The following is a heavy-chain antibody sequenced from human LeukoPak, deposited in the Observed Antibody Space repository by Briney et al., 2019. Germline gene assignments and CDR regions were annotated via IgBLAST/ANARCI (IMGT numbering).Heavy chain of an antibody. V-gene: IGHV1-24*01. Sequence: GASVKVSCKVSGYTLTELSMFWVRQAPGKGLEWMGSFDPEDGKTVYAQKFQGRVTMTEDTSTDTAYMELSRLRSDDTAAYYCARGADDGLEIGHFDYWGQGTLVTVSS. CDR2: FDPEDGKT. CDR1: GYTLTELS. D-gene: IGHD3/OR15-3a*01. CDR3: ARGADDGLEIGHFDY. J-gene: IGHJ4*02.